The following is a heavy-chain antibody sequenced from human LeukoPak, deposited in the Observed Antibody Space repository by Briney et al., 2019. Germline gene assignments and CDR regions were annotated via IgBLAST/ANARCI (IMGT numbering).Heavy chain of an antibody. D-gene: IGHD3-10*02. CDR2: ISYDGSNK. Sequence: GGSLRLSCAASGFTCSSYAMHWVRQAPGKGLEWVAVISYDGSNKYYADSVKGRFTISRDNSKNTLYLQMNSLRAEDTAVYYCARACSGSYYAYFDYWGQGTLVTVSS. CDR3: ARACSGSYYAYFDY. CDR1: GFTCSSYA. V-gene: IGHV3-30-3*01. J-gene: IGHJ4*02.